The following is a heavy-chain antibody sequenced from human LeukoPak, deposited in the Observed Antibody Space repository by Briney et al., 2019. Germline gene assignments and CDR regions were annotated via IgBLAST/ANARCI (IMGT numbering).Heavy chain of an antibody. D-gene: IGHD2/OR15-2a*01. CDR1: GGSFSGYY. CDR3: ARRRQYDSFLFWNFDL. CDR2: INHSGST. J-gene: IGHJ2*01. V-gene: IGHV4-34*01. Sequence: KPSETLSLTCAVYGGSFSGYYWSWIRQSPGKGLEWIGEINHSGSTNYNPSLKSRVTISVDTSKNQFSLRLSSVTAADTAVYYCARRRQYDSFLFWNFDLWGRGTLVTVSS.